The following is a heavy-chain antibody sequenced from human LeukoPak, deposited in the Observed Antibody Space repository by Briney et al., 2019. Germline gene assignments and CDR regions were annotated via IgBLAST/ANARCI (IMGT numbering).Heavy chain of an antibody. D-gene: IGHD3-3*01. J-gene: IGHJ5*02. CDR1: GGSISSSTYY. V-gene: IGHV4-39*01. Sequence: PSETLSLTCTVSGGSISSSTYYSGWIRQPPGKGLEWIGSIYYSGSTYYNPSLKSRVTISVDTSKNQFSLKLRSVTAADTAVYYCAKHLRRRFFSKTLGFDPWGQGTLVTVSS. CDR2: IYYSGST. CDR3: AKHLRRRFFSKTLGFDP.